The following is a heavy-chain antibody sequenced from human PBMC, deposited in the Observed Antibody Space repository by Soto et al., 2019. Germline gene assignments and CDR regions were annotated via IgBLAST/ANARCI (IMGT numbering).Heavy chain of an antibody. CDR1: GCTFTRYD. V-gene: IGHV1-8*01. Sequence: ASVKVSCKASGCTFTRYDINWVRQATGQGLEWMGWMNPNSGNTGYAQKFQGRVTMTRNTSISTAYMELSSLRSEDTAVYYCARVLRYFDWLPYYFDYWGQGTLVTVSS. CDR2: MNPNSGNT. CDR3: ARVLRYFDWLPYYFDY. J-gene: IGHJ4*02. D-gene: IGHD3-9*01.